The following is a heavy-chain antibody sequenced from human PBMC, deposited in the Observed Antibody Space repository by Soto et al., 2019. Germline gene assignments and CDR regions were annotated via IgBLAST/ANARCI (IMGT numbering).Heavy chain of an antibody. CDR2: IYWDDDR. Sequence: SGPTLVNPTQTLTLTCSFSGFSLRTSRVGVAWIRQPPGKALEWLAIIYWDDDRRYSPSLKNRLAITKDTSKNQVVLTMTNLDPGDTATYYCARVYYYDSSKFDYGGQGTLVTVSS. CDR3: ARVYYYDSSKFDY. CDR1: GFSLRTSRVG. D-gene: IGHD3-22*01. J-gene: IGHJ4*02. V-gene: IGHV2-5*02.